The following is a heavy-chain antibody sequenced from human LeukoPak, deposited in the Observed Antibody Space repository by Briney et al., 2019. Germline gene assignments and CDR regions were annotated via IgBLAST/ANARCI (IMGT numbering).Heavy chain of an antibody. CDR2: ISAYNGNT. CDR1: GYTFNSYG. CDR3: ARGISSGDSYYFDY. D-gene: IGHD4-17*01. Sequence: ASVRVSCKASGYTFNSYGINWVRQAPGQGLEWMGWISAYNGNTNYAQKLQDRVTMTTDTSATTAYMEVRSLRSVDTAVYYCARGISSGDSYYFDYWGQGTLVTVSS. V-gene: IGHV1-18*01. J-gene: IGHJ4*02.